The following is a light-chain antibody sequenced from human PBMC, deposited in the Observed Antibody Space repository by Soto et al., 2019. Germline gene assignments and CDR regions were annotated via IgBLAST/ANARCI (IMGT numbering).Light chain of an antibody. CDR2: EVT. CDR1: SSDVGSHNF. J-gene: IGLJ1*01. V-gene: IGLV2-14*02. CDR3: SSYTSSGTYV. Sequence: QSALTQPASVSGSPGQSITISCTGTSSDVGSHNFVSWYQQRPGKAPKLMIFEVTKRPSGVSNRFSGSKSGNTASLTISGLQAEDEADYYCSSYTSSGTYVFGTGTKVTVL.